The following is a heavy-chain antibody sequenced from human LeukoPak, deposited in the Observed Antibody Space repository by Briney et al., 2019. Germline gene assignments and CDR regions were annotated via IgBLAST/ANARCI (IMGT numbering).Heavy chain of an antibody. CDR1: GYTFTVYY. D-gene: IGHD2-21*01. CDR2: INPNSGGT. J-gene: IGHJ5*02. V-gene: IGHV1-2*02. CDR3: AREYYGRALDP. Sequence: ASVTVSCKASGYTFTVYYMHWVRQAPGQGLEWMGRINPNSGGTNFAQKFQGRVTMTRDTSISTAYMELSRLRSDDTAVYYCAREYYGRALDPWGQGTLVTVSS.